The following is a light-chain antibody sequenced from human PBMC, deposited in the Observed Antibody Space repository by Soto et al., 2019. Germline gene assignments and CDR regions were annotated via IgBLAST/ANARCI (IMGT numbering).Light chain of an antibody. Sequence: DVQMTPSPSSLSAAVGDRVTTTCRASQAIGNDLNWYQRRPGKAPNLLIFDASTLQTGVPSRFSGSGSGTHFTLTINGLQPEDSSIYYCQQSYTTPWTFGQGTKVDIK. V-gene: IGKV1-39*01. J-gene: IGKJ1*01. CDR3: QQSYTTPWT. CDR2: DAS. CDR1: QAIGND.